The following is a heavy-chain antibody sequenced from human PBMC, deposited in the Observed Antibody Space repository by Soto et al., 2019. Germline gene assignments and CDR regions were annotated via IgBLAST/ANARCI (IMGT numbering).Heavy chain of an antibody. CDR3: SNDMLNYKQLVFDH. J-gene: IGHJ4*02. CDR1: GFNFDAYA. D-gene: IGHD6-6*01. V-gene: IGHV3-9*01. CDR2: ISWNGGSI. Sequence: EVQLVESGGGLVQPGRSLRLSCEVSGFNFDAYAMHWVRQVPGKGLEWVSGISWNGGSIAYADSVKGRFTISSENAKNYLYLQMNSLRTEDTDFYYYSNDMLNYKQLVFDHWGQGTLVTVSA.